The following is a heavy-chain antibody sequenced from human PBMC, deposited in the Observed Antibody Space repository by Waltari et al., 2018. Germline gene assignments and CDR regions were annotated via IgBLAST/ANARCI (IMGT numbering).Heavy chain of an antibody. V-gene: IGHV3-48*03. Sequence: EVQLVESGGGLVQPGGSLRRSCSASGFTCSSYGMNWFRQAPGKGLEWISYISGSGTTIYYADSVKGRFTISRDDAENSLYLQMNSLRAEDTALYYCARRFDSWGQGTRVTVSS. CDR2: ISGSGTTI. J-gene: IGHJ4*02. CDR3: ARRFDS. CDR1: GFTCSSYG.